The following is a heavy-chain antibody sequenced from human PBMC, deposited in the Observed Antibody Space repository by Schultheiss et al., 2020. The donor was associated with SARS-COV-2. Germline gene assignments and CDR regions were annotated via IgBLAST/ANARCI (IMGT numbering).Heavy chain of an antibody. CDR2: IRSKANSYAT. D-gene: IGHD1-26*01. CDR1: GFTFSGSA. Sequence: GGSLRLSCAASGFTFSGSAMHWVRQASGKGLEWVGRIRSKANSYATAYAASVKGRFTISRDDSKNTAYLQMNSLKTEDTAVYYCTRGPGSYSLLDAFDIWGQGTMVTVSS. CDR3: TRGPGSYSLLDAFDI. V-gene: IGHV3-73*01. J-gene: IGHJ3*02.